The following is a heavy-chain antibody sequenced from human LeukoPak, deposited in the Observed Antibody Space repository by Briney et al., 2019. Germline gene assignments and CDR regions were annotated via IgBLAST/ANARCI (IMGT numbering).Heavy chain of an antibody. D-gene: IGHD3-9*01. CDR1: GYTFTSYY. V-gene: IGHV1-46*01. J-gene: IGHJ2*01. CDR3: ASAPKDILTGQKVWYFDL. Sequence: GASVKVSCKASGYTFTSYYMHWVRQAPGQGLEWMGIINPSGGSTSYAQKFQGRVTMTRDTSTSTVYMELSSLRSEDTAVYYCASAPKDILTGQKVWYFDLWSRGTLVTVSS. CDR2: INPSGGST.